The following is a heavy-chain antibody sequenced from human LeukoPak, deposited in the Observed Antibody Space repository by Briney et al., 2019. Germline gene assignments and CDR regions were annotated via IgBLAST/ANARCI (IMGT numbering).Heavy chain of an antibody. CDR3: ARRITMIVVRGPGRLLDI. V-gene: IGHV4-34*01. Sequence: SETLSLTCAVYGGSFSGYYWSWIRQPPGKGLEWIGEINHSGSTNYNPSLKSRVTISVDTSKNQFSLKLSSVTAADTAVYYCARRITMIVVRGPGRLLDIWGQGTMVTVSS. J-gene: IGHJ3*02. CDR1: GGSFSGYY. D-gene: IGHD3-22*01. CDR2: INHSGST.